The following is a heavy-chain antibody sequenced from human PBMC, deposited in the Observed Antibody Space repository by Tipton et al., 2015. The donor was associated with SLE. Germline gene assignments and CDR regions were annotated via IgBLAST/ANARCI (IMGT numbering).Heavy chain of an antibody. J-gene: IGHJ3*02. Sequence: TLSLTCAVYGGSFSGYYWSWIRQPPGKGLEWIGEINHSGSTNYNPTLKSRVTISVDTSKNQFSLKLSSVTAADTAVYYCARKRGGYCSSTSCYGDAFDIWGQGTMVTVSS. CDR1: GGSFSGYY. D-gene: IGHD2-2*01. CDR2: INHSGST. CDR3: ARKRGGYCSSTSCYGDAFDI. V-gene: IGHV4-34*01.